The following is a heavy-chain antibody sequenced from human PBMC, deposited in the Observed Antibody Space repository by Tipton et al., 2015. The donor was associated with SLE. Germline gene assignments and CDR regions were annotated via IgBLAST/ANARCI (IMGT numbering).Heavy chain of an antibody. D-gene: IGHD3-3*01. CDR3: ARGGSVRFLEWLFPYFDY. CDR2: IKQDGSEK. CDR1: GFTFSSYS. V-gene: IGHV3-7*01. Sequence: SLRLSCAASGFTFSSYSMNWVRQAPGKGLEWVANIKQDGSEKYYVDSVKGRFTISRDNAKNSLYLQMNSLRAEDTAVYYCARGGSVRFLEWLFPYFDYWGQGTLVTVSS. J-gene: IGHJ4*02.